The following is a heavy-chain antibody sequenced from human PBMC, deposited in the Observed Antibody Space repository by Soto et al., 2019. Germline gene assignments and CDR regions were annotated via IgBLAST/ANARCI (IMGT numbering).Heavy chain of an antibody. CDR1: GGSISSYY. CDR3: ARGVVVVPAAILSDWFDP. CDR2: IYYSGST. J-gene: IGHJ5*02. Sequence: QVQLQESGPGLVKPSETLSLTCTVSGGSISSYYWSWIRQPPGQGLEWLGYIYYSGSTNYNPSLKCRVTLSVDTSKNQYSLKLSSVTAAYSAVYCCARGVVVVPAAILSDWFDPWGQGTLVTVSS. V-gene: IGHV4-59*08. D-gene: IGHD2-2*01.